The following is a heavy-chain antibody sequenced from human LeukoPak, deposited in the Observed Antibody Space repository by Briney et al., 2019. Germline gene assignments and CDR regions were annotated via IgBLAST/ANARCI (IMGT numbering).Heavy chain of an antibody. D-gene: IGHD3-3*01. CDR3: ARDAAYDFRNPYRYFQH. V-gene: IGHV3-7*01. J-gene: IGHJ1*01. Sequence: GGSLRLSCTASGFTFNNYAMTWVRQAPGKGLDWVGNIKQDGSETYYADSLKGRFTISRDNAKSALYLQMNSLRAEDTAVYYCARDAAYDFRNPYRYFQHWGQGTLVTVSS. CDR1: GFTFNNYA. CDR2: IKQDGSET.